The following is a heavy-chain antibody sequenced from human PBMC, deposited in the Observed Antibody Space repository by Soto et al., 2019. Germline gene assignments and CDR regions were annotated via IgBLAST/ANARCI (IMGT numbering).Heavy chain of an antibody. CDR2: ISSSSSYI. J-gene: IGHJ6*02. Sequence: GGSLRLSCAASGFTFSSYSMNWVRQAPGKGLEWVSSISSSSSYIYYADSVKGRFTISRDNAKNSLYLQMNSLRAEDTAVYYCARGTRQQLAYGMDVWGQGTTVTVSS. V-gene: IGHV3-21*01. D-gene: IGHD6-13*01. CDR3: ARGTRQQLAYGMDV. CDR1: GFTFSSYS.